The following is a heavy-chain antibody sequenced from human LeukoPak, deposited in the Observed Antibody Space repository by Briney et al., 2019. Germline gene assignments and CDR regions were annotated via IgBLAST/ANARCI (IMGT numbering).Heavy chain of an antibody. J-gene: IGHJ6*02. Sequence: PGGSLRLSCVTSGFTFSSYWMHWVRQAPGKGLVWVSRINSDGSSTSYADSVKGRFTISRDNAKNTLYLQMNSLRAEDTAVYYCTTVTTFYYYGMDVWGQGTTVTVSS. V-gene: IGHV3-74*01. D-gene: IGHD4-17*01. CDR3: TTVTTFYYYGMDV. CDR2: INSDGSST. CDR1: GFTFSSYW.